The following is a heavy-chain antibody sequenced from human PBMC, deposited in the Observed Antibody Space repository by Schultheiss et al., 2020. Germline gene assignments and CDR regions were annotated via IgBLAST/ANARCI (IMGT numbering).Heavy chain of an antibody. CDR1: GGSISSGGYY. CDR3: ARRGYYYGSGSYDYYYYYGMDV. D-gene: IGHD3-10*01. CDR2: IYYSGST. Sequence: SQTLSLTCTVSGGSISSGGYYWSWIRQHPGKGLEWIGYIYYSGSTYYNPSLKSRVTISVDTSKNQFSLKLSSVTAADTAVYYCARRGYYYGSGSYDYYYYYGMDVWGQGTTVTVSS. V-gene: IGHV4-31*03. J-gene: IGHJ6*02.